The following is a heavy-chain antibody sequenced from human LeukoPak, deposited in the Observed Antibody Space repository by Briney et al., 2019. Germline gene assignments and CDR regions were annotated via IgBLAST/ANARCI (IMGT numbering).Heavy chain of an antibody. J-gene: IGHJ6*02. D-gene: IGHD6-13*01. CDR3: ARDRVPSSSWWEDYYYGMDV. V-gene: IGHV3-53*01. CDR1: GFTVSSNY. Sequence: GGSLRLSCAASGFTVSSNYMSWVRQAPGKGLEWVSVLYSGGSTYYADSVKGRFTISRDNSKNTLYLQMNSLRAEDTAVYYCARDRVPSSSWWEDYYYGMDVWGQGTTVTVSS. CDR2: LYSGGST.